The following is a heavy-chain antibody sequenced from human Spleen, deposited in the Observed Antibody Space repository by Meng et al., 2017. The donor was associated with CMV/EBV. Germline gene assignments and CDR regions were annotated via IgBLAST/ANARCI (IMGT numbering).Heavy chain of an antibody. CDR1: GGSISSYY. CDR3: ARRYPCTGTSCPWPFYFDD. D-gene: IGHD2-2*01. Sequence: SETLSLTCTVSGGSISSYYWSWIRQPPGKGLGWIAYIYYSGTTSYNPSLKSRITISVDTSKNQFSLKLSSVTAADTAVYYCARRYPCTGTSCPWPFYFDDWGQGTLVTVSS. V-gene: IGHV4-59*08. J-gene: IGHJ4*02. CDR2: IYYSGTT.